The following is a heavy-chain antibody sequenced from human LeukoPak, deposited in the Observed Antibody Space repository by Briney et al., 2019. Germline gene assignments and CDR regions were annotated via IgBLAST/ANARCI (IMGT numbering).Heavy chain of an antibody. V-gene: IGHV4-34*01. J-gene: IGHJ3*02. D-gene: IGHD3-3*01. Sequence: PSETLSLTCAVYGGSFSGYYWSWIRQPPGKGLEWIGEINHSGSTNYNPSLKSRVTISVDTSKNQFSLKLSSVTAADTAVYYCARQGYYDFWSDAWTPAFDIWGQGTMVTVSS. CDR2: INHSGST. CDR1: GGSFSGYY. CDR3: ARQGYYDFWSDAWTPAFDI.